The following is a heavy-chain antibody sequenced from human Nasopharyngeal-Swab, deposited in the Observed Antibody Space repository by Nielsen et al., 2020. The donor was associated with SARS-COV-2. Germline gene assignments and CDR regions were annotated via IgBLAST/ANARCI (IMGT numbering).Heavy chain of an antibody. CDR3: TTDGTTTVTTWVDV. J-gene: IGHJ6*04. D-gene: IGHD4-17*01. CDR2: IKSKTDGGTT. V-gene: IGHV3-15*07. Sequence: WIRQPPGKGLEWVGRIKSKTDGGTTDYAAPVKGRFTISRDDSKNTLYLQMNSLKTEDTAVYYCTTDGTTTVTTWVDVRGKGTTVTVSS.